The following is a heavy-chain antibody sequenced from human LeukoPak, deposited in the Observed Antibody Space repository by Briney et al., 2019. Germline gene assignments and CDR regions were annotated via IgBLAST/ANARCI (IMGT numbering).Heavy chain of an antibody. Sequence: GGYLRLSCAASGFTFSSYAMHWVRQAPGKGLEWVAVISYDGSNKYYADSVKGRFTISRDNSKNTLYLQMNSLRAEDTAVYYCAREGGNYYDSSGILDYWGQGTLVTVSS. CDR3: AREGGNYYDSSGILDY. CDR1: GFTFSSYA. J-gene: IGHJ4*02. V-gene: IGHV3-30-3*01. CDR2: ISYDGSNK. D-gene: IGHD3-22*01.